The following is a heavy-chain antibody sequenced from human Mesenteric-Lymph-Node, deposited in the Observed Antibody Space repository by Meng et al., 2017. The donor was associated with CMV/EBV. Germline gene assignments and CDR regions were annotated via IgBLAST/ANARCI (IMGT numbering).Heavy chain of an antibody. CDR3: ARQSGSYKNDY. V-gene: IGHV3-23*01. CDR1: GFTFSSYA. Sequence: GESLKISCAASGFTSGFTFSSYAMTWVRQAPGKGLEWVSGISGSGGSTNYADSVKGRFTISRDNSKNTLYLQMNSLRAEDTAVYYCARQSGSYKNDYWGQGTLVTVSS. D-gene: IGHD1-26*01. CDR2: ISGSGGST. J-gene: IGHJ4*02.